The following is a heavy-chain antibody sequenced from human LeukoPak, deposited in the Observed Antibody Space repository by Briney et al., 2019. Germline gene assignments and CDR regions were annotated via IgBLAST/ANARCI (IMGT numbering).Heavy chain of an antibody. CDR3: ARPTTYDFWSGTYWYFDL. Sequence: SETLSLTCAVYGGSFSGYYWSWIRQPPGKVLEWIGEINHSGSTNYNPSLKSRVTISVDTSKNQFSLKLSSVTAADTAVYYCARPTTYDFWSGTYWYFDLWGRGTLVTVSS. CDR2: INHSGST. J-gene: IGHJ2*01. D-gene: IGHD3-3*01. V-gene: IGHV4-34*01. CDR1: GGSFSGYY.